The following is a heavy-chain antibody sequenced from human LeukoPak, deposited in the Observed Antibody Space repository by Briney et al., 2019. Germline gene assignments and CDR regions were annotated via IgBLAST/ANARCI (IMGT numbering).Heavy chain of an antibody. CDR1: GFTFSSYE. D-gene: IGHD2-8*01. CDR3: ARERRGCIYDYFDQ. V-gene: IGHV3-48*03. J-gene: IGHJ4*02. CDR2: ISSGGSTI. Sequence: PGGXLRLSCAGSGFTFSSYEMNWVRQAPGKGLEWVSYISSGGSTIDYADSVKGGFTISRDNDKNSPYLQMNSLGAEDTAVYYCARERRGCIYDYFDQWGQGTPVTVSS.